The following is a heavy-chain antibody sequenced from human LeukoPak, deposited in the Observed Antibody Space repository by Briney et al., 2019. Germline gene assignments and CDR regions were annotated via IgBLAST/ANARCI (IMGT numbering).Heavy chain of an antibody. CDR3: ARAQWELLPGNYYYYMDV. Sequence: GQGLEWMGWMNPNSGNTGYAQKFQGRVTTTRNTSISTAYMELSSLRSEDTAVYYCARAQWELLPGNYYYYMDVWGKGTTVTVSS. D-gene: IGHD1-26*01. CDR2: MNPNSGNT. J-gene: IGHJ6*03. V-gene: IGHV1-8*03.